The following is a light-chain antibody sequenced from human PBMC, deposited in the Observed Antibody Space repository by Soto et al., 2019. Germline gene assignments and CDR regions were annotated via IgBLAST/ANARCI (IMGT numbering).Light chain of an antibody. CDR1: QGIGSW. V-gene: IGKV1-12*01. J-gene: IGKJ3*01. CDR3: QQANSFPLT. CDR2: AAA. Sequence: DIQMTQSPSSVSASVGDRVTITCRASQGIGSWLGWYQQKPGTAPKLLIYAAASLQSGGPSRFRATFSGTDFTLTFSSLQTEDLATYYCQQANSFPLTVGPGTKVD.